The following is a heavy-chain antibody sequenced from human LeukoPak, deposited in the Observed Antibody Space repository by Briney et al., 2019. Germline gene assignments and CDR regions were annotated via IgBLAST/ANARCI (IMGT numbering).Heavy chain of an antibody. CDR3: ARGDEVVAADYYYYMDV. CDR2: ISDSSSAI. Sequence: SGGSLRLSCAATGFVFSRCKMNGVRQAPGKGLEWVSYISDSSSAIYYGDSVKGRFTISRDNANNSLYLQMNSLRAEDTAVYYCARGDEVVAADYYYYMDVWGKGTTVTISS. V-gene: IGHV3-48*03. J-gene: IGHJ6*03. D-gene: IGHD2-15*01. CDR1: GFVFSRCK.